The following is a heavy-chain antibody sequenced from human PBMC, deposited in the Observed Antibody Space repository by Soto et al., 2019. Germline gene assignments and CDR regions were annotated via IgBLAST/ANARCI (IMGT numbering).Heavy chain of an antibody. CDR3: ARDRTIVVGRWYYGMDV. V-gene: IGHV4-31*03. CDR2: IYYSGST. CDR1: GGSISSGGYY. J-gene: IGHJ6*02. Sequence: QVQLQESGPGLVKPSQTLSLTCTVSGGSISSGGYYWSWIRQHPGKGLEWIGYIYYSGSTYYNPSLKSRVTISVDTSKNQFSLKLSSVTAADTAVYYCARDRTIVVGRWYYGMDVWGQGTTVTVSS. D-gene: IGHD3-22*01.